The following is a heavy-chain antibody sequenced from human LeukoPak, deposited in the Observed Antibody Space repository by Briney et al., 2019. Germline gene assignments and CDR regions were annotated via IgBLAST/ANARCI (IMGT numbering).Heavy chain of an antibody. CDR1: GFTFSSYA. CDR3: ARDTGYSSSSFDY. CDR2: ISYDGSNK. V-gene: IGHV3-30-3*01. Sequence: GRSLRLPCAASGFTFSSYAMHWVRQAPGKGLEWVAVISYDGSNKYYADSVKGRFTISRDNSKNTLYLQMNSLRAEDTAVYYCARDTGYSSSSFDYWGQGTLVTVSS. J-gene: IGHJ4*02. D-gene: IGHD6-13*01.